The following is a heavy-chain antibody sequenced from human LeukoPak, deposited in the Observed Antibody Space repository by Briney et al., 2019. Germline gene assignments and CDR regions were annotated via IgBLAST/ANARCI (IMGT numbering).Heavy chain of an antibody. CDR2: IYYSGST. J-gene: IGHJ3*02. CDR3: ARHSSDYGGSPNRAFDS. V-gene: IGHV4-59*08. Sequence: PSETLSLTCTVSGGSISSYYWSWIRQPPGKGLEWIGYIYYSGSTNYNPSLKSRVTISVDTSKNQFSLKLSSVTAADTAVYFCARHSSDYGGSPNRAFDSWGQGTMVTVSS. D-gene: IGHD4-23*01. CDR1: GGSISSYY.